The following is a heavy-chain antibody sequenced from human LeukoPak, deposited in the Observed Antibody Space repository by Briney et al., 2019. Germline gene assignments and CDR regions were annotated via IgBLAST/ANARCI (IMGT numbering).Heavy chain of an antibody. J-gene: IGHJ4*02. CDR3: ARDLSGAGRFDN. CDR1: GFTFSSYA. D-gene: IGHD1-26*01. V-gene: IGHV3-30-3*01. CDR2: ISYDGSNK. Sequence: GGSLRLSCAASGFTFSSYAMHWVRQAPGKGLEWVAVISYDGSNKYYADSVKGRFTISRDNSKNTLYLQMNSLRAEDTAVYFCARDLSGAGRFDNWGQGTLVTVSS.